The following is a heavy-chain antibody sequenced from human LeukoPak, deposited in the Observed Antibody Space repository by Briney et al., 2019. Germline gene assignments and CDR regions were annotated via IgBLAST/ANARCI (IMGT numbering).Heavy chain of an antibody. J-gene: IGHJ3*02. CDR1: GYTFTDYY. D-gene: IGHD3-16*01. Sequence: GASVKVSCKASGYTFTDYYMHWVRQAPGQGLEWMGWINTNTGNPTYAQGFTGRFVFSLDTSVSTAYLQISSLKAEDTAVYYCARDGLKRWGVGAFDIWGQGTMVTVSS. CDR3: ARDGLKRWGVGAFDI. CDR2: INTNTGNP. V-gene: IGHV7-4-1*02.